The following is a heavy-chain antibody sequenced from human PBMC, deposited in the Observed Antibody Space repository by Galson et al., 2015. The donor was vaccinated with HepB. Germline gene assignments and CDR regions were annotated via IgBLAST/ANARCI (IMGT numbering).Heavy chain of an antibody. CDR2: IIPIFGTA. V-gene: IGHV1-69*13. CDR1: GGTFSSYA. CDR3: ARAIANSEYYDSSGLGLAFDI. D-gene: IGHD3-22*01. J-gene: IGHJ3*02. Sequence: SVKVSCKASGGTFSSYAISWVRQAPGQGLEWMGGIIPIFGTANYAQKFQGRVTITADESTSTAYMELSSLRSEDTAVYYCARAIANSEYYDSSGLGLAFDIWGQGTMVTVSS.